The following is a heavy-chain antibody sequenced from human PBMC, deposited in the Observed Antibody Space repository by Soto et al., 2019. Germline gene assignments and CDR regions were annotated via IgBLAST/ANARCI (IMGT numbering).Heavy chain of an antibody. Sequence: EMQLLESGGGLVQPGGSLRLSCAASGFTFTSYAMSWVRQAPGKGLEWVSAISSGGGSTAYYADSVKGRFTISRDNSNNTVFRQMNSLRAEDTALYYCAKVRVILVARVYFDLWGRGTLVTVSS. V-gene: IGHV3-23*01. D-gene: IGHD3-22*01. J-gene: IGHJ2*01. CDR3: AKVRVILVARVYFDL. CDR1: GFTFTSYA. CDR2: ISSGGGSTA.